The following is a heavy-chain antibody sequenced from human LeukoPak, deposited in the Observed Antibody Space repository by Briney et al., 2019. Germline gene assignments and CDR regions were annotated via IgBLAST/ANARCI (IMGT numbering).Heavy chain of an antibody. CDR1: GFSLRTIGVN. CDR3: AHSPLQQLAAFDP. J-gene: IGHJ5*02. Sequence: SGPTLVKPTQTLTLTCTFSGFSLRTIGVNVVWIRQPPGKALEWLALIDWNDDKRYTASLKSRLTITKDTSNSKNQVVLTMTNMDPVDTATYYCAHSPLQQLAAFDPWGQGTLVTVSS. D-gene: IGHD6-13*01. CDR2: IDWNDDK. V-gene: IGHV2-5*01.